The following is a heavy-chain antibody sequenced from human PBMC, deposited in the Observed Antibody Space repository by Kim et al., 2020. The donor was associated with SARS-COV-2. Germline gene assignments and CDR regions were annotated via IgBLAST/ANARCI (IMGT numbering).Heavy chain of an antibody. CDR3: VKGYGIPASSGWYTAYYYVMDV. D-gene: IGHD6-19*01. CDR2: ISSNGGST. CDR1: GFTFSSYA. V-gene: IGHV3-64D*09. J-gene: IGHJ6*02. Sequence: GGSLRLSCSASGFTFSSYAMHWVRQAPGKGLEYVSAISSNGGSTYYADSVKGRFTISRDNSKNTLYLQMSSLRAEDTAVYYCVKGYGIPASSGWYTAYYYVMDVWGQGTTVTVSS.